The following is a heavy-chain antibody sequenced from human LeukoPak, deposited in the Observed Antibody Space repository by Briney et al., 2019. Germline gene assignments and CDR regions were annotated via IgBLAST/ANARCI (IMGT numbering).Heavy chain of an antibody. V-gene: IGHV4-59*01. D-gene: IGHD6-13*01. J-gene: IGHJ4*02. CDR2: IYYSGST. CDR1: GGSISSYY. CDR3: ARTIAAAGTYFDY. Sequence: PSETLSLTCTVSGGSISSYYWSWIRQPPGKGLEWIGYIYYSGSTNYNPSLKSRVTISVDTSKNQFSLKQSSVTAADTAVYYCARTIAAAGTYFDYWGQGTLVTVSS.